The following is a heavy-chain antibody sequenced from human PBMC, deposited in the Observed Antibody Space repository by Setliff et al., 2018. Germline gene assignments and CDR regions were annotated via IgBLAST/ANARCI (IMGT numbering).Heavy chain of an antibody. CDR3: ARGTLGYCSGGSCYYYYMDV. Sequence: SVKVSCKTSGYSFTVFGISWVRQAPGQGLEWMGGTIPVFGTTDYSQKFQGRVTIITDESTSTAFMQLSSLRSEDTAVYYCARGTLGYCSGGSCYYYYMDVWGKGTTVTVSS. J-gene: IGHJ6*03. V-gene: IGHV1-69*05. CDR2: TIPVFGTT. CDR1: GYSFTVFG. D-gene: IGHD2-15*01.